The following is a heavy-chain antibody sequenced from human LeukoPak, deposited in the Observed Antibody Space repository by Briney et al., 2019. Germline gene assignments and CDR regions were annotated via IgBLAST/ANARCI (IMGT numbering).Heavy chain of an antibody. V-gene: IGHV3-48*04. Sequence: PGGSLRPSCAASGFTFSSYSMNWVRQAPGKGLEWVSYISSSSSTIYYADSVKGRFTISRDNSKNTVYLQINSLRAEDTAVYYCARDRHCVNGVCHSPPGMDVWGQGTTVTVSS. CDR2: ISSSSSTI. D-gene: IGHD2-8*01. J-gene: IGHJ6*02. CDR3: ARDRHCVNGVCHSPPGMDV. CDR1: GFTFSSYS.